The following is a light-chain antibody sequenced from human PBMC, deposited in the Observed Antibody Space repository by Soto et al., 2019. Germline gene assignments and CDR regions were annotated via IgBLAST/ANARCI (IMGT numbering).Light chain of an antibody. CDR1: QTSSTN. J-gene: IGKJ1*01. CDR2: EAS. CDR3: QHSYITPWK. Sequence: EIHMPPSPSSLSASLGDRAKVTCRASQTSSTNLNWYQQKPGKAPKLLIYEASSLQRGVPSRFSGSSSGTDFTLTISSLQPEEFATDDRQHSYITPWKFGQGTQVDIK. V-gene: IGKV1-39*01.